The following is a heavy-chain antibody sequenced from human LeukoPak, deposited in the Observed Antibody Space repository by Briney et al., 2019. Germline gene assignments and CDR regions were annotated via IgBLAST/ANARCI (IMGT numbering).Heavy chain of an antibody. CDR1: GFTFSSYW. CDR3: AREGQQWLVSNDAFDI. D-gene: IGHD6-19*01. V-gene: IGHV3-74*01. J-gene: IGHJ3*02. CDR2: INSDGSST. Sequence: GGSLRLSCAASGFTFSSYWMHWVRQAPGKGLVWVSRINSDGSSTRYADSVKGRFTISRDNAKNTLYLQMNSLRAEDTAVYYCAREGQQWLVSNDAFDIWGQGTMVTVSS.